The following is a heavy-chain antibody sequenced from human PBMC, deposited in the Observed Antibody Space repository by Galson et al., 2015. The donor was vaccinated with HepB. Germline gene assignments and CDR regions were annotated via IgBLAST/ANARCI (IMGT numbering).Heavy chain of an antibody. J-gene: IGHJ6*02. D-gene: IGHD3-9*01. V-gene: IGHV3-15*01. CDR1: GFTFSNAW. Sequence: SLRLSCAASGFTFSNAWMSWVRQAPGKGLEWVGRIKSKTDGGTTDYAAPVKGRFTISRDDSKNTLYLQMNSLKTEDTAVYYCTTGQGMDFDWLSFDYYGMDVWGQGTTVTVSS. CDR3: TTGQGMDFDWLSFDYYGMDV. CDR2: IKSKTDGGTT.